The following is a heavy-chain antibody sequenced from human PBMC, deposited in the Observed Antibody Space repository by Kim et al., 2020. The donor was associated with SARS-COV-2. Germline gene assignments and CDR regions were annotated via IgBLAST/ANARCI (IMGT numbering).Heavy chain of an antibody. J-gene: IGHJ6*01. Sequence: GGSLRLSCAASGFTFSSYGMHWVRQAPGKGLEWVAVISYDGSNKYYADSVKGRFTISRDNSKNTLYLQMNSLRAEDTAVYYCAKKREDIVVVPASWYYYG. CDR3: AKKREDIVVVPASWYYYG. V-gene: IGHV3-30*18. CDR2: ISYDGSNK. CDR1: GFTFSSYG. D-gene: IGHD2-2*01.